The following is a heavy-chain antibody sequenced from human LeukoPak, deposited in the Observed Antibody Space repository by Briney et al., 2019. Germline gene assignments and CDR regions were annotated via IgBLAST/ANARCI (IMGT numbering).Heavy chain of an antibody. CDR2: VSNDGTNK. Sequence: SGGSLRLSCEASGFTFRTFPMHWVRQTSGKGLEWVAVVSNDGTNKYYADSVRGRFTISRDNSKNTLYLQMNGLRVEDTALYYCARDPGAIYYDSSGNWFDPWGQGTLVTVSS. CDR3: ARDPGAIYYDSSGNWFDP. V-gene: IGHV3-30-3*01. D-gene: IGHD3-22*01. CDR1: GFTFRTFP. J-gene: IGHJ5*02.